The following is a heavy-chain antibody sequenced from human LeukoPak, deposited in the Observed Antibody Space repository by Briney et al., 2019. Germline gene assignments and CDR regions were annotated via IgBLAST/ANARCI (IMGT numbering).Heavy chain of an antibody. Sequence: ASVRVSCKASGYTFTQYELNGVRQAPGQGLAWMGWTSVYNGNTIYAQTLQGRLTMTTDTSTSTAYMELRSLTSDDTAVYYCARGGDLAVAGPDYWGQGTLVTVSS. CDR2: TSVYNGNT. CDR3: ARGGDLAVAGPDY. CDR1: GYTFTQYE. V-gene: IGHV1-18*01. D-gene: IGHD6-19*01. J-gene: IGHJ4*02.